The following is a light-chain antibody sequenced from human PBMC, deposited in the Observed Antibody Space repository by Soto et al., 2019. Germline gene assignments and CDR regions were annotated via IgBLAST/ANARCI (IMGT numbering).Light chain of an antibody. V-gene: IGKV1-5*01. CDR2: DAS. CDR1: QSISSL. Sequence: DIQMTQSPSTLSASVGDRVTFTCRVIQSISSLLAWYQQKPGKAPKLLIYDASSLEGGVPSRFSGSGSGTEFTLTISSLQPDDFATYYCQQYKTYSMFGQGTKVDIK. J-gene: IGKJ1*01. CDR3: QQYKTYSM.